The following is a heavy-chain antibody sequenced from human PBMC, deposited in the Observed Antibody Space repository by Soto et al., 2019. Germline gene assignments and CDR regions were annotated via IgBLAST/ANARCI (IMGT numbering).Heavy chain of an antibody. CDR1: GGSISSVDYY. CDR2: IYYTGST. CDR3: ARDPMPDQYYYGMDV. D-gene: IGHD2-2*01. J-gene: IGHJ6*02. Sequence: SETLSLTFTVSGGSISSVDYYWSWVRQSPEKGLEWIGYIYYTGSTYYSPSLKSRVSISIDTSKNQFSLNLTSVTAADTAVYYCARDPMPDQYYYGMDVWGQGTTVTVSS. V-gene: IGHV4-30-4*01.